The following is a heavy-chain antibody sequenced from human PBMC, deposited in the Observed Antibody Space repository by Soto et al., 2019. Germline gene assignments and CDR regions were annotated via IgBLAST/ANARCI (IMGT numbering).Heavy chain of an antibody. CDR2: ISAHNGNT. D-gene: IGHD1-1*01. CDR1: GYTFTSYG. CDR3: ARGRYGDY. V-gene: IGHV1-18*01. Sequence: QVHLVQSGAEVKKPGASVKVSCKCSGYTFTSYGITWVRQAPGQGLEWMGWISAHNGNTDYAQKLQGRVTVTRDTSTSTAYMELRSLRSNDTAVYYCARGRYGDYWGQGALVTVSS. J-gene: IGHJ4*02.